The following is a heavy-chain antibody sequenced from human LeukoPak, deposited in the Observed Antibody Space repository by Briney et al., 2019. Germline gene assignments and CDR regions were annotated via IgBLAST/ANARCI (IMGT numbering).Heavy chain of an antibody. J-gene: IGHJ6*03. CDR3: ARGGPGYYYYYKDV. CDR2: INHSGST. CDR1: GGSFSGYY. V-gene: IGHV4-34*01. Sequence: PSETLSLTCAVYGGSFSGYYWSWIRQPPGKGLEWIGEINHSGSTNYNPSLKSRVTISVDTSKNQFSLKLSSVTAADTAVYYCARGGPGYYYYYKDVWGKGTTVTVSS.